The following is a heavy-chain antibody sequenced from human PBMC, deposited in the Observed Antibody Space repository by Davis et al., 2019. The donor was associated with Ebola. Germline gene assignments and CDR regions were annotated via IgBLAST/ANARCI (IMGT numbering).Heavy chain of an antibody. CDR3: AREYCAATCYYFDY. J-gene: IGHJ4*02. V-gene: IGHV3-23*01. CDR1: GLTFTNEV. CDR2: ISRSGDST. D-gene: IGHD2-8*02. Sequence: GESLKISCAASGLTFTNEVASWVRQAPGKGLEWVSTISRSGDSTYYADSVKGRFTISRDSSGSKLYLLMNGLRAEDTAVYFCAREYCAATCYYFDYWGQGTLVTVSS.